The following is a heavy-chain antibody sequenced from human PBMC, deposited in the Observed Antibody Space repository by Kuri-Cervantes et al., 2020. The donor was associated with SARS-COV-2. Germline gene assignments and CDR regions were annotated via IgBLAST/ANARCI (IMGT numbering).Heavy chain of an antibody. V-gene: IGHV1-2*02. CDR1: GYTFTGHY. D-gene: IGHD5-18*01. CDR2: INPDNVIT. CDR3: ATAGTTAMALFDY. J-gene: IGHJ4*02. Sequence: ASVKVSCKTSGYTFTGHYMHWVRQAPGQGLEWMGWINPDNVITNYAQNFQGRVTMTRDTSISTAYMGLSSLGSEDTAVYYCATAGTTAMALFDYWGQGTLVTVSS.